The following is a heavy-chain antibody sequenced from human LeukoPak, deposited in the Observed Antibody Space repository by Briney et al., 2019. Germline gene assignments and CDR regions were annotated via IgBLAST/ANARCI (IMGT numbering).Heavy chain of an antibody. Sequence: PSETLSLTCTVSGGSISSSSYYWGWIRQPPGKGLEWIGSMYYSGNTYYNPSLKSRVTISVDTSKNHFSLKLSSVTAADTAVYYCAREFNSGIAAAGPHDYWGQGTLVTVSS. CDR3: AREFNSGIAAAGPHDY. CDR2: MYYSGNT. J-gene: IGHJ4*02. D-gene: IGHD6-13*01. V-gene: IGHV4-39*07. CDR1: GGSISSSSYY.